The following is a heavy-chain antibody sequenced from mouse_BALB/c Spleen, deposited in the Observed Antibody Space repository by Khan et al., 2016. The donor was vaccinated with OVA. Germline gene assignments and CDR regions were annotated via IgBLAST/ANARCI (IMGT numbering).Heavy chain of an antibody. V-gene: IGHV1-7*01. Sequence: VELVESGAELAKPGASVKMSCKASGYTFINYWILWVKQRPGQGLEWIGYINPSTAYTEYNQNFKDKATLTADKSSRTAYMQLSRLTSEDSAVYYCARRGLRWDFDYWGQGTTLTVSS. D-gene: IGHD1-1*01. CDR2: INPSTAYT. CDR1: GYTFINYW. CDR3: ARRGLRWDFDY. J-gene: IGHJ2*01.